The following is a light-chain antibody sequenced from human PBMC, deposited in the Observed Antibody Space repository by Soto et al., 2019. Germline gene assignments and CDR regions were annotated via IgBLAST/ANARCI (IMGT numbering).Light chain of an antibody. CDR2: AAS. CDR1: QSISSY. CDR3: QHRHT. Sequence: DIQMTQSTSSLSASVGDRVTITCRASQSISSYLNWYQQKPGKAPKLLIYAASSLQSGVPSRFSGSGSGTDFTLTISSLQPEDFATYYCQHRHTFGQGTKLEIK. J-gene: IGKJ2*01. V-gene: IGKV1-39*01.